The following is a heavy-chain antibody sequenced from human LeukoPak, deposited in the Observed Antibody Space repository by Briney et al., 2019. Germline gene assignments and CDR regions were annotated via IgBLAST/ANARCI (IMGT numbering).Heavy chain of an antibody. J-gene: IGHJ4*02. CDR3: ARGPDSSGYYYGYFDY. V-gene: IGHV1-69*05. CDR2: IIPIFGTA. CDR1: GGTFSSYA. D-gene: IGHD3-22*01. Sequence: SVKVSCKASGGTFSSYAISWVRQAPGQGLEWMGVIIPIFGTANYAQKFQGRVTITTDESTSTAYMELSSLRSEDTAVYYCARGPDSSGYYYGYFDYWGQGTLVTVSS.